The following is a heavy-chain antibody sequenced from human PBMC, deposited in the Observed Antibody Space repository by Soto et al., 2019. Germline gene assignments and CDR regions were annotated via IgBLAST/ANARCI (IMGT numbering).Heavy chain of an antibody. D-gene: IGHD5-18*01. CDR3: ARVHTAMFSYFDY. V-gene: IGHV4-30-2*01. Sequence: QLQLQESGSGLVKPSQTLSLTCAVSGGSISSGGYSWSWIRQPPGKGLEWIGYIYHSGSTYYNPSLQSRATISVDRSKNQFSLKLSSVTAADTAVYYCARVHTAMFSYFDYWGQGTLVTVSS. J-gene: IGHJ4*02. CDR1: GGSISSGGYS. CDR2: IYHSGST.